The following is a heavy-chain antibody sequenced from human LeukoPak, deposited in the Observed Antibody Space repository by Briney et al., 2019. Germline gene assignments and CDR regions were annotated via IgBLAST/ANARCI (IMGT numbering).Heavy chain of an antibody. Sequence: GRSLRLSCAASGFSFSFYGMHCVRQAPGKGLEWVAVISEDGTKKNYAESVKGRFTISRDNSNNTLYLQMNSLRAEDTALYYCVKDRETTASGTFGNWGQGTLVTVSS. CDR3: VKDRETTASGTFGN. CDR1: GFSFSFYG. J-gene: IGHJ4*02. D-gene: IGHD6-13*01. CDR2: ISEDGTKK. V-gene: IGHV3-30*18.